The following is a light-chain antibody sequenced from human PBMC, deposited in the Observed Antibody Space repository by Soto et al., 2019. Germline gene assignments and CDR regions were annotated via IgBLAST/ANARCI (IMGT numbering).Light chain of an antibody. V-gene: IGLV1-47*02. CDR3: VAWDDSLSGRV. CDR1: GSNIGSHD. Sequence: QSVLTQPPSASGTPGQRVTISCSGSGSNIGSHDVYWYQHLPGTAPKVLIYRNDQRPSWVPDRFSASRSGTSASLAISGLRSEDEADYYCVAWDDSLSGRVFGGGTKLTVL. CDR2: RND. J-gene: IGLJ3*02.